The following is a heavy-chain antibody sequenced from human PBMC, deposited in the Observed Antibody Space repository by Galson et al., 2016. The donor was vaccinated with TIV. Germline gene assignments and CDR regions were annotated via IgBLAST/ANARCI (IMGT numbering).Heavy chain of an antibody. CDR2: ISYDGNSK. CDR1: SFIFSGHA. J-gene: IGHJ6*02. V-gene: IGHV3-30-3*01. Sequence: SLRLSCAASSFIFSGHAMHWVRQAPGKGLEWVALISYDGNSKYYANSARGPFTISRDNSKNTLYLQSRSLRAEDTAVYYCARVITENVYYSGMDVWGQGTTVTFYS. CDR3: ARVITENVYYSGMDV. D-gene: IGHD1-20*01.